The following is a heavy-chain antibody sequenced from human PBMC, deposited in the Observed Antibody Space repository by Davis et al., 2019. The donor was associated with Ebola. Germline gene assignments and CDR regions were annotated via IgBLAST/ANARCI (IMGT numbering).Heavy chain of an antibody. J-gene: IGHJ6*02. D-gene: IGHD3-3*01. Sequence: GGSLRLSCAASGFTFSSYAMHWVRQAPGKGLEWVAVISYDGSNKYYADSVKGRFTISRDNSKNTLYLQMNSLRAEDTAVYYCAKDGGYYYYYGMDVWGQGTTVTVSS. CDR2: ISYDGSNK. CDR1: GFTFSSYA. V-gene: IGHV3-30-3*01. CDR3: AKDGGYYYYYGMDV.